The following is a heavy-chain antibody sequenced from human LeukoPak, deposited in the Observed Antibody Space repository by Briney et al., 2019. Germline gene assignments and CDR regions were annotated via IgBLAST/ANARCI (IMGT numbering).Heavy chain of an antibody. CDR3: ARLRFSSGWNSDY. CDR1: GGSISSSSYY. J-gene: IGHJ4*02. CDR2: IYYSGNT. Sequence: PSETLSLTCTVSGGSISSSSYYWGWIRQPPGKGLEWIGSIYYSGNTYYNPSLKSRVTISVDTSKNQFSLNLSSVTAADTAVYYCARLRFSSGWNSDYWGQGTLVTVSS. D-gene: IGHD6-19*01. V-gene: IGHV4-39*01.